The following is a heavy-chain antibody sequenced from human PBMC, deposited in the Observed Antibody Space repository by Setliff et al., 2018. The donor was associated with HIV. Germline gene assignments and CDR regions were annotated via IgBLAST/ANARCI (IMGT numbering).Heavy chain of an antibody. CDR2: IYYSGST. Sequence: SETLSLTCTVSGGSISSSSYYWGWIRQPPGKGLEWIGSIYYSGSTYYNPSLKSRVTISVDTSKNQFSLKLSSVTAADTAVYYRARPRSYYDSSGYDAFDIWGQGTMVTVS. CDR3: ARPRSYYDSSGYDAFDI. V-gene: IGHV4-39*01. J-gene: IGHJ3*02. CDR1: GGSISSSSYY. D-gene: IGHD3-22*01.